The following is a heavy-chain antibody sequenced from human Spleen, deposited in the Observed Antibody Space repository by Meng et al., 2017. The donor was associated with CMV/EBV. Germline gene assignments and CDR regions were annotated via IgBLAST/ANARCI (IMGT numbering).Heavy chain of an antibody. CDR3: AKYAGNSGHYYFDL. Sequence: GGSLRLSYAASGFTFSNYAMTWVRQAPGKGLEWVSVIYPGVVSTYYADSVKGRFTISRDDSKNTLYLQMNSLRAEDTAEYYCAKYAGNSGHYYFDLWGQGTLVTVSS. J-gene: IGHJ4*02. CDR1: GFTFSNYA. D-gene: IGHD4-23*01. CDR2: IYPGVVST. V-gene: IGHV3-23*03.